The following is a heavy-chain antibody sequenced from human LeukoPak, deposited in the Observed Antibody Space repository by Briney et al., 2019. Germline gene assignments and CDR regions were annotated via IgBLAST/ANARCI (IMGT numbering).Heavy chain of an antibody. CDR1: GFTFSSYA. D-gene: IGHD2-15*01. V-gene: IGHV3-23*01. J-gene: IGHJ4*02. Sequence: GGSLRLSCAASGFTFSSYAMSWVRQAPGKGLEWVSAISGSGGSTYYTDSVKGRFTISRDNSKNTLYLQMNSLRAGDTAVYYCAKTPPNCSGGSCYEDYWGQGTLVTVSS. CDR3: AKTPPNCSGGSCYEDY. CDR2: ISGSGGST.